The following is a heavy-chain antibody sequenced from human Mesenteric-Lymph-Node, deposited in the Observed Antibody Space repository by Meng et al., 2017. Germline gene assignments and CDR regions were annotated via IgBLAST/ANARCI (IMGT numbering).Heavy chain of an antibody. CDR3: ARDIVPKGIVVVPAANSDAWFDP. CDR1: GGTFSSYA. J-gene: IGHJ5*02. V-gene: IGHV1-69*13. Sequence: SVKVSCKASGGTFSSYAISWVRQAPGQGLEWMGGIIPIFGTANYAQKFQGRVTITADESTSTAYMELSSLRSEDTAVYYCARDIVPKGIVVVPAANSDAWFDPWGQGNLVTVSS. D-gene: IGHD2-2*01. CDR2: IIPIFGTA.